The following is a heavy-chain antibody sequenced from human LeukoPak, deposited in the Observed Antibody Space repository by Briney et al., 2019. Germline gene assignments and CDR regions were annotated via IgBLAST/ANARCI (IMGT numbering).Heavy chain of an antibody. D-gene: IGHD3-22*01. J-gene: IGHJ6*03. Sequence: SVKVSCKASGYTFTGYYMHWVRQAPGQGLEWMGGIIPIFGTANYAQKFQGRVTITADESTSTAYMELSSLRSEDTAVYYCARTYYYDSSGYFYYYYYMDVWGKGTTVTISS. CDR2: IIPIFGTA. V-gene: IGHV1-69*13. CDR1: GYTFTGYY. CDR3: ARTYYYDSSGYFYYYYYMDV.